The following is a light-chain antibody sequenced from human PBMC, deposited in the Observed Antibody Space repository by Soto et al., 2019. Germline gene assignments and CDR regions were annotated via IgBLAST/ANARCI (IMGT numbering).Light chain of an antibody. CDR2: GAS. V-gene: IGKV3-20*01. J-gene: IGKJ1*01. CDR1: QRVASSF. CDR3: QQCRNLPGT. Sequence: EIGLTQSPGTLSLSPGERATLSCRASQRVASSFLAWYQQKPGQAPRLLIYGASSRATGIPDRFSGSGSGTDFTLTISRLEPEDFAVYYCQQCRNLPGTFGQGTKVDIK.